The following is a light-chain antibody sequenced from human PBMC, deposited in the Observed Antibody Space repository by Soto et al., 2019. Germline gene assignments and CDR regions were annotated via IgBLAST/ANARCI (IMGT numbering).Light chain of an antibody. CDR3: LQYHNLWA. Sequence: EIVLTQSPGTLSLSPGEGATLSCRASQNIYSNIAWYQQRPGQAPRLLIYRASTRATGVPARFSGSGSGTEFTLTISSLQSEDFTVYSCLQYHNLWAFGQGTKVDI. V-gene: IGKV3-15*01. CDR2: RAS. CDR1: QNIYSN. J-gene: IGKJ1*01.